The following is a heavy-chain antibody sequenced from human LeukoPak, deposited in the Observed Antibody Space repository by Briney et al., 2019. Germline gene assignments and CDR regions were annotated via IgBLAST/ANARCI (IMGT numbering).Heavy chain of an antibody. CDR2: ISSSSSYI. J-gene: IGHJ4*02. Sequence: GGSLRLSCAASGFTFSSYSMNWVRQAPGKGLEWVSSISSSSSYIYYADSVKGRFTISRDNAKNSLYLQMNSLRAEDTAVYYCAKSSDSSAPYFDYWGQGTLVTVSS. V-gene: IGHV3-21*04. D-gene: IGHD3-22*01. CDR1: GFTFSSYS. CDR3: AKSSDSSAPYFDY.